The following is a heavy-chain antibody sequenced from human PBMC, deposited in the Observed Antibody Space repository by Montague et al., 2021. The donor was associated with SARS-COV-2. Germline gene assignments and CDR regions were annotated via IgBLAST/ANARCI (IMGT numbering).Heavy chain of an antibody. V-gene: IGHV4-59*01. J-gene: IGHJ4*02. CDR3: ARGFDY. CDR2: IYNGGST. Sequence: SETLSLTCTVSGGSISGYYWGWIRQPPGKGLEWIGYIYNGGSTNYNPSLKSRVTISVDTSKNQFSLKLSSVTAADTAVYYCARGFDYWGQGTLVTVSS. CDR1: GGSISGYY.